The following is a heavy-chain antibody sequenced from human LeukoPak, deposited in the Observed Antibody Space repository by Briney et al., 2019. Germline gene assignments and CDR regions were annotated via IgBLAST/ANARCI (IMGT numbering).Heavy chain of an antibody. Sequence: PGGSLRLSCAASGFTFSTYAMSWVRQAPGKGLEWVANIKQDGSEKYYVDSVKGRFTISRDNAKNSLYLQMNSLRAEDTALYYCARDHFGQNDWYFDLWGRGTLVTVSS. CDR3: ARDHFGQNDWYFDL. D-gene: IGHD3-10*01. CDR1: GFTFSTYA. V-gene: IGHV3-7*05. CDR2: IKQDGSEK. J-gene: IGHJ2*01.